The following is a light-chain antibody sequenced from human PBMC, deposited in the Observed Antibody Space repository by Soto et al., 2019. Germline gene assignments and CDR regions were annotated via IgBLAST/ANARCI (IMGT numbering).Light chain of an antibody. CDR1: ALPKQY. CDR3: QSSDSSGTYVV. J-gene: IGLJ2*01. Sequence: SYELTQPPPVSLSPGQTARIACSGDALPKQYAYWYQQKPGQAPVLVIYKDNERPSGIPERFSGSSSGTTVTLTISGVQAEDEADYYCQSSDSSGTYVVFGGGTKVTVL. CDR2: KDN. V-gene: IGLV3-25*02.